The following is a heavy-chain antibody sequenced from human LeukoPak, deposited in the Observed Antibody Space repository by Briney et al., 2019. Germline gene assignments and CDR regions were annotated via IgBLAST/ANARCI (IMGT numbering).Heavy chain of an antibody. CDR2: MNPISGNT. D-gene: IGHD2-2*01. Sequence: ASVNVSCKASGYTFTSYDINWVRQATGQGLEWMGWMNPISGNTGYAQKFQGRVTMTRNTSITTAYMELSSLRSEDTAVYYCARGRGQYCSSTSCYAGNWFDPWGQGTLVTVSS. V-gene: IGHV1-8*01. J-gene: IGHJ5*02. CDR3: ARGRGQYCSSTSCYAGNWFDP. CDR1: GYTFTSYD.